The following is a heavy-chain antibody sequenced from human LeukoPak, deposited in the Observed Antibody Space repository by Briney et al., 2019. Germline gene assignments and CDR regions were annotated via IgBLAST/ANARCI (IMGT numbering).Heavy chain of an antibody. CDR3: ARGSRNNGWYADY. J-gene: IGHJ4*02. Sequence: PGGSLRLSCAASGFTLTGYSMNWVRQAPGQGLEWVSYISSSSSIIYYADSVKGRFTLSRDNAKNSLYLQMNSLRAEDTAIYYCARGSRNNGWYADYWGQGTLVTVSS. CDR1: GFTLTGYS. CDR2: ISSSSSII. D-gene: IGHD6-19*01. V-gene: IGHV3-48*04.